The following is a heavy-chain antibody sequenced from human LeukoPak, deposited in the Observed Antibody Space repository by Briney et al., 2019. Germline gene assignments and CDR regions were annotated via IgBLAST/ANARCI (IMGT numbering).Heavy chain of an antibody. Sequence: GGSLRLSCAASGFSFSTYGMHWVRQAPGKGLEWVAFIRYDGSNKYYADSVKGRFTISRDNSKNTLYLQMNSLRAEDTAVHYCALNSGPNWNNDYWGQGTLVTVSS. D-gene: IGHD1/OR15-1a*01. CDR2: IRYDGSNK. CDR1: GFSFSTYG. J-gene: IGHJ4*02. CDR3: ALNSGPNWNNDY. V-gene: IGHV3-30*02.